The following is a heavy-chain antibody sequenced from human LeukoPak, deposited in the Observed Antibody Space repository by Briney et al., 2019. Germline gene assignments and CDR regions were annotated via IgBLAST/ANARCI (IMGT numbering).Heavy chain of an antibody. CDR1: GFTFIRNG. V-gene: IGHV3-30*02. J-gene: IGHJ4*02. CDR2: LRYDGSNQ. Sequence: GGSLRLSCEASGFTFIRNGMHWVRQAPGKGLEWVAFLRYDGSNQYYADSVQGRFTISRDNSKNTLYLQMYSLRAEDTAVYYCARDSSGYQSYWGQGTLVTVSS. CDR3: ARDSSGYQSY. D-gene: IGHD3-22*01.